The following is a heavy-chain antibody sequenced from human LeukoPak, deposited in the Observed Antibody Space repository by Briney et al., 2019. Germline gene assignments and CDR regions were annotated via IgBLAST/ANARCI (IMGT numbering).Heavy chain of an antibody. CDR3: ARVYYDFWSGYSYYFDY. V-gene: IGHV4-4*02. CDR1: GGSISSSNC. D-gene: IGHD3-3*01. CDR2: IYHSGST. Sequence: SQTLSLTCAVSGGSISSSNCWSWVRQPPGKGLEWIGEIYHSGSTNYNPSLKSRVTISVDKSKNQFSLKLSSVTAADTAVYYCARVYYDFWSGYSYYFDYWGQGTLVTVSS. J-gene: IGHJ4*02.